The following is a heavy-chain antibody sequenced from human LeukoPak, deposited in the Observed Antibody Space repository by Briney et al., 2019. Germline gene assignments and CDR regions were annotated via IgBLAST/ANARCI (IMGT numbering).Heavy chain of an antibody. CDR2: ISGSGTSI. CDR3: ARENDFEI. J-gene: IGHJ3*02. CDR1: GPAFNIYG. V-gene: IGHV3-23*01. Sequence: GGSLRLSCTDSGPAFNIYGMSWVRQTPGRGLEWVSTISGSGTSIYYADSVQGRFIISRDSSENKLYLQMSSLRADDTGIYYCARENDFEIWGQGTMVTVSS.